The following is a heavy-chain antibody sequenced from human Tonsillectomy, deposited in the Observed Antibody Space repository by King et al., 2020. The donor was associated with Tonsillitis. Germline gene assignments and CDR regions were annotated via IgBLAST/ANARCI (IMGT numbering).Heavy chain of an antibody. CDR1: GGSISGNY. CDR2: IHHSGST. Sequence: VQLQESGPGLVKPSETLSLTCYVAGGSISGNYWNWIRQPPGKGLEWLGSIHHSGSTNYNPSLESRVTMSVDTSKNHFSLKLSSVTAADTAVYYCTREGVVNFRWFDPWGQGTLVIVSS. V-gene: IGHV4-59*01. J-gene: IGHJ5*02. D-gene: IGHD3-3*01. CDR3: TREGVVNFRWFDP.